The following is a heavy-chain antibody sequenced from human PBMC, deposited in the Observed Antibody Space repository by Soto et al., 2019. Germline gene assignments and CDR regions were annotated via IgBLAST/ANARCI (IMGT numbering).Heavy chain of an antibody. CDR1: GYTFTSYG. V-gene: IGHV1-18*01. J-gene: IGHJ6*03. CDR3: ARCHIVVVPAAMNATYYYYYYYMDV. D-gene: IGHD2-2*01. Sequence: ASVKVSCKASGYTFTSYGISWVRQAPGQGLEWMGWISAYSGNTNYAQKLQGRVTMTTDTSTSTAYMELRSLRSDDTAVYYCARCHIVVVPAAMNATYYYYYYYMDVWGKGTTVTVSS. CDR2: ISAYSGNT.